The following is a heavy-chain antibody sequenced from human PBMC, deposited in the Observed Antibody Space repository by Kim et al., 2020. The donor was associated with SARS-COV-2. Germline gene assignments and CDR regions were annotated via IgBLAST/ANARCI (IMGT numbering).Heavy chain of an antibody. V-gene: IGHV3-21*04. Sequence: GGSLRLSCAASGFTFSSYSMNWVRQAPGKGLEWVSSISSSSSYIYYADSVKGRFTISRDNAKNSLYLQMNSLRAEDTAVYYCARVRGSGEYYFDYWGQGTLVTVSS. J-gene: IGHJ4*02. D-gene: IGHD3-16*01. CDR1: GFTFSSYS. CDR3: ARVRGSGEYYFDY. CDR2: ISSSSSYI.